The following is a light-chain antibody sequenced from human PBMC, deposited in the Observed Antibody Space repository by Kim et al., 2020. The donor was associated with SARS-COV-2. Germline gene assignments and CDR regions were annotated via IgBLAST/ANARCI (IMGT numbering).Light chain of an antibody. V-gene: IGLV2-14*01. CDR3: SSYTSSRRV. CDR2: DVS. J-gene: IGLJ3*02. CDR1: NSDVGGYNY. Sequence: QSALTQPASVSGSPGQSITISCTGTNSDVGGYNYVSWYQQHPGKAPKLMLYDVSKRPSGVSNRFSGSKSGNTASLTISGLQAEDEADYYCSSYTSSRRVFGGGTKLTVL.